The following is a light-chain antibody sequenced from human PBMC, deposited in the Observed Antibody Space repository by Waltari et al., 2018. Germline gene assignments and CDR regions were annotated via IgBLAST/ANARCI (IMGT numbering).Light chain of an antibody. Sequence: QSALTPPPSASGSPRQSAPFPRLDTRRHAAVSTYFSWYQQHPGKAPKLMISEVTKRPSGVPDRCSGSKSGNTASLTVSGLQAEDEADYYCSSYAGSNNLVFGGGTKLTVL. J-gene: IGLJ2*01. V-gene: IGLV2-8*01. CDR3: SSYAGSNNLV. CDR1: RRHAAVSTY. CDR2: EVT.